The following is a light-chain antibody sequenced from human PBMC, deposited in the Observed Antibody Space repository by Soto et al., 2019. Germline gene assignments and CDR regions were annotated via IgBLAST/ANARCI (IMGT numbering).Light chain of an antibody. Sequence: EIVLTQSPGTLSVSLGERATLSCRASQSVSIHLAWYQQKPGQAPRLLIYDASSRATGIPDRFSGSGSGREFTLTISSLQPDDFATYYCQQYNSYPWTFGQGTKVDIK. J-gene: IGKJ1*01. CDR2: DAS. V-gene: IGKV3D-15*01. CDR1: QSVSIH. CDR3: QQYNSYPWT.